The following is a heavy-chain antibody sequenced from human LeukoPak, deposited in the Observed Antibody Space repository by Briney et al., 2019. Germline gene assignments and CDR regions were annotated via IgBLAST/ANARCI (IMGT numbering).Heavy chain of an antibody. J-gene: IGHJ4*02. Sequence: PGGSLRLSCAASGFILSNYWMSWVRQAPGQGLEWVANIKQDGSEKYYVDSVKGRFTISRDNAKNSLYLQMNSLRVEDTAVYYCARGSKYSSSSGRLDWGQGTLVTVSS. D-gene: IGHD6-6*01. V-gene: IGHV3-7*01. CDR1: GFILSNYW. CDR3: ARGSKYSSSSGRLD. CDR2: IKQDGSEK.